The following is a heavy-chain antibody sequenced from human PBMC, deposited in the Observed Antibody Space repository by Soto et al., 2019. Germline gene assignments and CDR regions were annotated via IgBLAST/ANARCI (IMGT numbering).Heavy chain of an antibody. CDR2: IYYSGRT. CDR1: GGSVSSGSYY. CDR3: ARLDYGGNPTYYFDY. J-gene: IGHJ4*02. V-gene: IGHV4-61*01. D-gene: IGHD4-17*01. Sequence: QVQLQESGPGLVKPSETLSLTCTVSGGSVSSGSYYWSWIRQPPGKGLEWIGYIYYSGRTNYNPSLKSRVTISVDTSKNQFALKLSSVTAADTAVYYCARLDYGGNPTYYFDYWGQGTLVTVSS.